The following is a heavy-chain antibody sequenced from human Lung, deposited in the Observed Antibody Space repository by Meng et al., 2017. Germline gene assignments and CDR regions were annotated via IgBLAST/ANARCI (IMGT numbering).Heavy chain of an antibody. J-gene: IGHJ4*02. D-gene: IGHD2-2*01. V-gene: IGHV4-4*02. CDR3: ARGLGEAVVPRTMFDY. CDR2: IYHSGGT. CDR1: GGSISSSNW. Sequence: VQLQESGLGLVKPSGTLSLTCGVSGGSISSSNWWSWVRQPPGKGLEWIGEIYHSGGTKYNPSLKSRVTISVDKSKNQFSLKLSSVTAADTAVYYCARGLGEAVVPRTMFDYWGQGTLVTVSS.